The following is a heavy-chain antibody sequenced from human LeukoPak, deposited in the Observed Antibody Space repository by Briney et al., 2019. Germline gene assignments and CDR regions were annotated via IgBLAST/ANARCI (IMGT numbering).Heavy chain of an antibody. CDR2: IKSKTDGGTT. CDR3: TTTPEIRRIVVVPAAP. Sequence: PGGSLRLSCAASGFTFSNAWMSWVRQAPGKGLEWVGRIKSKTDGGTTDYAAPVKGRFTVSRDDSKNTLYLQMNSLKTEDTAVYYCTTTPEIRRIVVVPAAPWGQGTLVTVSS. J-gene: IGHJ5*02. V-gene: IGHV3-15*01. CDR1: GFTFSNAW. D-gene: IGHD2-2*01.